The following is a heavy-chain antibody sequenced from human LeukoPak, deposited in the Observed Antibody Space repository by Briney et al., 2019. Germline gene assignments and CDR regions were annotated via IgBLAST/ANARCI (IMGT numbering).Heavy chain of an antibody. CDR3: VREGGAGSYSAH. D-gene: IGHD1-26*01. J-gene: IGHJ4*02. Sequence: PGGSLRLSCAASGFTFSSYNMNRVRQAPGKGLEWISYISSSSNSKIYADSVQGRFTISRDNAKNSLYLQMNSLRVEDMAVYYCVREGGAGSYSAHWGQGTLVTVSS. V-gene: IGHV3-48*04. CDR1: GFTFSSYN. CDR2: ISSSSNSK.